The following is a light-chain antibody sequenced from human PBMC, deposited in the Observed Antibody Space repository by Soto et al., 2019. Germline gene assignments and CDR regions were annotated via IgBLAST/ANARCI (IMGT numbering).Light chain of an antibody. Sequence: EIVLTQSPGTLSLSPGERASLSCRASQAVGGTYLAWYQHKPGQAPRLLIYGASNRAAGIPDRFGGSGSGTEFTLTISSLQSEDFAVYYCQQYNNWLTFGGGTKVDIK. CDR1: QAVGGTY. V-gene: IGKV3D-15*01. CDR2: GAS. CDR3: QQYNNWLT. J-gene: IGKJ4*01.